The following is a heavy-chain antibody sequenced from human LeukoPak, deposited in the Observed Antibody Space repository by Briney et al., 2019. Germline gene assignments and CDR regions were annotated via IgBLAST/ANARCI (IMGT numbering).Heavy chain of an antibody. D-gene: IGHD2-15*01. CDR3: ARLGLGGAFDI. Sequence: SQTLSLTCAISGDSVSSNSAVWNWIRQSPSRGLEWLGRTYYRAKWYNDYAVSVKSLITIKPDTSKNQFSLQLNSATPEDTAVYYCARLGLGGAFDIWGQGTMVTVSS. CDR1: GDSVSSNSAV. CDR2: TYYRAKWYN. V-gene: IGHV6-1*01. J-gene: IGHJ3*02.